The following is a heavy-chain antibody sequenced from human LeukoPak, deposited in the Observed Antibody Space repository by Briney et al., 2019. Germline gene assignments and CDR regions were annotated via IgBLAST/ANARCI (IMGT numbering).Heavy chain of an antibody. CDR1: GGTFSSYA. CDR3: ARDHCSGGSCFYYFDY. CDR2: IIPIFGTA. J-gene: IGHJ4*02. V-gene: IGHV1-69*01. Sequence: ASVKVSCQASGGTFSSYAISWVRQAPGQGLEWMGGIIPIFGTANYAQKFQGRVTITADESTSTAYMELSSLRSEDTAVYYCARDHCSGGSCFYYFDYWGQGTLVTVSS. D-gene: IGHD2-15*01.